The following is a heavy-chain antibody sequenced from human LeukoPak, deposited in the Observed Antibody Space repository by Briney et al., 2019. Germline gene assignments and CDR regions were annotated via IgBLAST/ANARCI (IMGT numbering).Heavy chain of an antibody. CDR3: ARGAPARDFWSGYYTVVDY. CDR1: GFTFSSYS. D-gene: IGHD3-3*01. J-gene: IGHJ4*02. V-gene: IGHV3-21*01. Sequence: KPGGSLRLSCAASGFTFSSYSMNWVRQAPGKGLEWVSTISSSSSYIYYADSVKGRFTISRDNAKNSLYLQMNSLRAEDTAVYYCARGAPARDFWSGYYTVVDYWGQGTLVTVSS. CDR2: ISSSSSYI.